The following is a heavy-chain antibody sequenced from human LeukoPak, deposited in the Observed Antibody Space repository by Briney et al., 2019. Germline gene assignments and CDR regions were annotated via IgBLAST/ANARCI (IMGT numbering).Heavy chain of an antibody. CDR1: GFTVSSNY. Sequence: GGSLRLSCAASGFTVSSNYMSWVRQAPGKGLEWVANIKQDGSERYYVDSVKGRFTISRDNAKNSVYLQMNSLRAEDTAMYYCARVRIEYDYVWGSYRRNPSFDYWGQGTLVTVSS. CDR3: ARVRIEYDYVWGSYRRNPSFDY. CDR2: IKQDGSER. V-gene: IGHV3-7*01. J-gene: IGHJ4*02. D-gene: IGHD3-16*02.